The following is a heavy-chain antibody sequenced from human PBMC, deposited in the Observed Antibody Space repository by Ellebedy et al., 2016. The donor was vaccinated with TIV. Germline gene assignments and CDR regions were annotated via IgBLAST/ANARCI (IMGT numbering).Heavy chain of an antibody. V-gene: IGHV3-21*01. CDR2: ISSSSSYI. CDR3: ARAPRYCYDSSGHGY. D-gene: IGHD3-22*01. J-gene: IGHJ4*02. Sequence: GESLKISXAASGFTFSSYSMNWVRQAPGKGLEWVSSISSSSSYIYYADSVKGRFTISRDNAKNSLYLQMNSLRAEDTAVYYCARAPRYCYDSSGHGYWGQGTLVTVSS. CDR1: GFTFSSYS.